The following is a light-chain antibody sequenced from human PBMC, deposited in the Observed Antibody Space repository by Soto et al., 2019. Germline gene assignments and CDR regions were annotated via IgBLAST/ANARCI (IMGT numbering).Light chain of an antibody. J-gene: IGLJ1*01. Sequence: QSVLTQPPSASGSPGQSVTISCTGTSSDVGGYNYVSWYQQHPGKAPKLMIYEVSKRPSGVPDRLSGSKSGNTASLTVSGLQAEDEADYYCSSYAGSTKGVFGTGTKVPV. CDR1: SSDVGGYNY. CDR3: SSYAGSTKGV. CDR2: EVS. V-gene: IGLV2-8*01.